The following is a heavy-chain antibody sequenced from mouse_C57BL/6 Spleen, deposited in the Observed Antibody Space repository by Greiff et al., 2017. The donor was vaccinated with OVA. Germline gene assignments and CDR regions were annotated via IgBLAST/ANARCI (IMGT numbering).Heavy chain of an antibody. CDR2: FYPGSGSI. D-gene: IGHD1-1*01. Sequence: QVQLQQSGAELVKPGASVKLSCKASGYTFTEYTIHWVKQRSGQGLEWIGWFYPGSGSIKYNEKFKDKATLTADKSSSTVYMELSRFTSEDSAVYFCARHGDHYRGSSYYWYFDVWGTGTTVTVSS. J-gene: IGHJ1*03. V-gene: IGHV1-62-2*01. CDR3: ARHGDHYRGSSYYWYFDV. CDR1: GYTFTEYT.